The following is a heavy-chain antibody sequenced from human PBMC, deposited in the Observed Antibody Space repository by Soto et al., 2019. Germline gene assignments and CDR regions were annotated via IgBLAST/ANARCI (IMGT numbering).Heavy chain of an antibody. CDR2: ISYDGSNK. V-gene: IGHV3-30-3*01. CDR3: ARASGDGDSFFDY. J-gene: IGHJ4*02. CDR1: GFTFSSYA. D-gene: IGHD4-17*01. Sequence: QVQLVESGGGVVQPGRSLRLSCAASGFTFSSYAMHWVRQAPGKGLEWVAVISYDGSNKYYADSVKGRFTISRDNDKNTLYLQMNSLRAEDTAVYYCARASGDGDSFFDYWGQGTLVTVSS.